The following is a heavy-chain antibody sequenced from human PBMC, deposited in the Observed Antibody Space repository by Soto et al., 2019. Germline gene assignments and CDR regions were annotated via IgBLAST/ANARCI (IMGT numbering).Heavy chain of an antibody. V-gene: IGHV3-30*04. J-gene: IGHJ4*02. Sequence: LRLSCAVSGFIFKNYALNWVRQAPGKGLEWVASITRDGYNKYYADSVKGRFTISRDNSKNTLSLQMTALRVEDSSVYYCTKSSGGSSSVGMDYWGPGTLVTVSS. CDR2: ITRDGYNK. CDR1: GFIFKNYA. D-gene: IGHD6-6*01. CDR3: TKSSGGSSSVGMDY.